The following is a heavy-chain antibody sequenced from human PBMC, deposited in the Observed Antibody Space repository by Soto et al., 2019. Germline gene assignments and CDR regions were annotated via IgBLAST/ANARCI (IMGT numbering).Heavy chain of an antibody. CDR1: GFTFSSYS. CDR2: ISSSSSTI. J-gene: IGHJ3*02. Sequence: EVQLVESGGGLVQPGGSLRLSCAASGFTFSSYSMNWVRQAPGKGLEWVSYISSSSSTIYYADSVKGRFTISRDNAKNSLYLQMNSLRAEDTAVYYCARLTGSYYDFWSGYHDDAFDIWGQGKMVTVSS. CDR3: ARLTGSYYDFWSGYHDDAFDI. V-gene: IGHV3-48*01. D-gene: IGHD3-3*01.